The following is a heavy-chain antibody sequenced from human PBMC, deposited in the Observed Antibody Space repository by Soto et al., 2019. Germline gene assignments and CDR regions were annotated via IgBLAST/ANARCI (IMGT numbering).Heavy chain of an antibody. Sequence: ASVKVSCKASVYTFTGYYMHWVRQAPGQGLEWMGWINPNSGGTNYAQKFQGWVTMTRDTSISTAYMELSRLRSDDTAVYYCARGYCTNGVCYYGMDVWGQGTTVTVSS. D-gene: IGHD2-8*01. CDR1: VYTFTGYY. J-gene: IGHJ6*02. CDR2: INPNSGGT. V-gene: IGHV1-2*04. CDR3: ARGYCTNGVCYYGMDV.